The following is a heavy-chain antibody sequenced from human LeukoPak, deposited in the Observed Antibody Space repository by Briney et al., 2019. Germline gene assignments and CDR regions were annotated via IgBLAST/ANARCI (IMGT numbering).Heavy chain of an antibody. Sequence: SETLSFTCTVSGASTSSYYWSWIQQPPGKGLELTGYIDYSGSTNYTPSLKSRVTISVDTSKNQSSLKLTSVTAADTALYYCAREAWVSGDSKYRYYGIDVWGQGTTVTVSS. J-gene: IGHJ6*02. CDR3: AREAWVSGDSKYRYYGIDV. D-gene: IGHD4-17*01. V-gene: IGHV4-59*01. CDR2: IDYSGST. CDR1: GASTSSYY.